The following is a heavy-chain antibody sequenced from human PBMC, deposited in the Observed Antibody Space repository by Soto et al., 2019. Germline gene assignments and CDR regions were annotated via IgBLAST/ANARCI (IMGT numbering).Heavy chain of an antibody. CDR1: GGSISSSNW. V-gene: IGHV4-4*02. CDR2: IYHSGST. Sequence: LSLTCAVSGGSISSSNWWSWVRQPPGKGLEWIGEIYHSGSTNYNPSLKSRVTISVDKSKNQFSLKLSSVTAADTAVYYCARVGQDPYDYYGMDVWGQGTTVTVSS. J-gene: IGHJ6*02. CDR3: ARVGQDPYDYYGMDV.